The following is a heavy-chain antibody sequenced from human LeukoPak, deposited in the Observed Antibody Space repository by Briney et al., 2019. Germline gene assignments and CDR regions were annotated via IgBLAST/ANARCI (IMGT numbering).Heavy chain of an antibody. D-gene: IGHD5/OR15-5a*01. CDR2: IYSGGNT. Sequence: RGSLRLSCAASGFTVSSDYMSWVRQAPGKGLEWVSVIYSGGNTYYADSVKGRFTISRDNSKNTLYLQMNSLRAEDTAVYYCARGLPRSYYYYGMDVWGQGTTVTVSS. V-gene: IGHV3-53*01. CDR3: ARGLPRSYYYYGMDV. CDR1: GFTVSSDY. J-gene: IGHJ6*02.